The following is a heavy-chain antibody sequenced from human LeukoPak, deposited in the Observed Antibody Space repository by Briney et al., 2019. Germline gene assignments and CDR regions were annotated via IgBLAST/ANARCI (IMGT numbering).Heavy chain of an antibody. Sequence: GGSLRLSCAASGFTFSSYAMSWVRQAPGKGLEWASAISGSGGSTYYADSVKGRFTISRDNSKNTLYLQMNSLRAEDTAVYYCARCTMVRGAAGYWGQGTLVTVSS. V-gene: IGHV3-23*01. CDR2: ISGSGGST. D-gene: IGHD3-10*01. J-gene: IGHJ4*02. CDR1: GFTFSSYA. CDR3: ARCTMVRGAAGY.